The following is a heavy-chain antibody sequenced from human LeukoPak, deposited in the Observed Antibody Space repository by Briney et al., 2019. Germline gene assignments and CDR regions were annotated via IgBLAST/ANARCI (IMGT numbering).Heavy chain of an antibody. CDR3: ARRSTSCYDY. D-gene: IGHD2-2*01. CDR2: INHSGST. J-gene: IGHJ4*02. CDR1: GGSXXXHY. V-gene: IGHV4-34*01. Sequence: GGSXXXHYWSWIRQPPGKGLEWIGEINHSGSTNYNPSLKSRVTISVDTSKNQFSLKLSPVTAADTAVYYCARRSTSCYDYWGQGTLVTVSS.